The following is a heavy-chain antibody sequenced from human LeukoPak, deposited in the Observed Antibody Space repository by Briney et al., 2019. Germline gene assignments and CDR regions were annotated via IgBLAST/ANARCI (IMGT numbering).Heavy chain of an antibody. J-gene: IGHJ4*02. CDR1: GFTFSTYA. CDR3: AKTSGSYWNYFDY. CDR2: ISTSGGRT. D-gene: IGHD1-26*01. Sequence: GGSLRLSCAASGFTFSTYAMSWVRQAPGKGLEWVSGISTSGGRTFYADSVKGRFTLSRDNSKNTLYLQMNSLRAGDTAVYYCAKTSGSYWNYFDYRGQGNLVTVSS. V-gene: IGHV3-23*01.